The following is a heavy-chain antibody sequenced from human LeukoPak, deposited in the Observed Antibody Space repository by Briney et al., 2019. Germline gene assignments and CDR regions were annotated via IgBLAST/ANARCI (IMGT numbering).Heavy chain of an antibody. J-gene: IGHJ1*01. Sequence: GGSLRLSCAASGFTFSTYWMHWVRRAPGKGLVWVSRIKSDGGTNHADSVKGRFTISRDNAKKTVSLQMNSLRPEDTGVYYCARAPSEIGGYYPEYFRHWGQGTLVTVSS. V-gene: IGHV3-74*01. CDR3: ARAPSEIGGYYPEYFRH. D-gene: IGHD3-22*01. CDR1: GFTFSTYW. CDR2: IKSDGGT.